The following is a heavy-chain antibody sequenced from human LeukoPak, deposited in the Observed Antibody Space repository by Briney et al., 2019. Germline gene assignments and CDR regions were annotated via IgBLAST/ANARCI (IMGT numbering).Heavy chain of an antibody. D-gene: IGHD3-22*01. CDR1: GGSTSSYY. J-gene: IGHJ4*02. CDR3: ARQGSGYYYDSSGYFLKPTPFDY. V-gene: IGHV4-59*08. CDR2: IYYSGST. Sequence: PSETLSLTCTVSGGSTSSYYWSWIRQPPGKGLEWIGYIYYSGSTNYNPSLKSRVTISVDTSKNQFSLKLSSVTAADTAVYYCARQGSGYYYDSSGYFLKPTPFDYWGQGTLVTVSS.